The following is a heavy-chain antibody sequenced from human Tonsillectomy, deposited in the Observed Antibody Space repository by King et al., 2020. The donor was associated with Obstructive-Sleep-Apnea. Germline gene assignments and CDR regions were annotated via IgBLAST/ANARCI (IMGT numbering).Heavy chain of an antibody. V-gene: IGHV1-18*01. Sequence: LVQSGAEVKKPGASVKVSCKASGYTFTSYGISWVRRAPGQGLEWMGWISAYNGNTHYAQKLQGRVTMTTDTSTSTAYMELRSLRSDDTAVYYCARDPTYYSDSRGYRDAFDIWGQGTMVTVSS. J-gene: IGHJ3*02. CDR3: ARDPTYYSDSRGYRDAFDI. D-gene: IGHD3-22*01. CDR2: ISAYNGNT. CDR1: GYTFTSYG.